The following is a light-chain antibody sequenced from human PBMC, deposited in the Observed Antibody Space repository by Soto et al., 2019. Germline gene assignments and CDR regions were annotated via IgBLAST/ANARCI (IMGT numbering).Light chain of an antibody. CDR2: DAS. V-gene: IGKV3-11*01. CDR1: QSVGNY. Sequence: EVVLTQSPATLSLSPGDRATLSCRASQSVGNYFAWYQQKPGQAPRLLIYDASNRAAGIPARFSGSGSGTDFTLTISSLEPENSAVYYCQQRTNWLFGGGTQVEIK. CDR3: QQRTNWL. J-gene: IGKJ4*01.